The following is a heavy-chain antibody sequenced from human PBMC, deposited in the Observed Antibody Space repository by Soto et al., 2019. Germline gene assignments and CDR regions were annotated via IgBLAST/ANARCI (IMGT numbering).Heavy chain of an antibody. D-gene: IGHD2-15*01. V-gene: IGHV3-53*02. CDR2: IYSGGST. CDR1: GFTVSSNY. Sequence: EVQLVETGGGLIQPGGSLRLSCAASGFTVSSNYMSWVRQAPGKGLEWVSVIYSGGSTYYADSVKGRFTISRDNSKNTLYLQMNSLRAADTAVYYCARLARAGYCSGGTCYSDAFDVWGQGTMVTVSS. CDR3: ARLARAGYCSGGTCYSDAFDV. J-gene: IGHJ3*01.